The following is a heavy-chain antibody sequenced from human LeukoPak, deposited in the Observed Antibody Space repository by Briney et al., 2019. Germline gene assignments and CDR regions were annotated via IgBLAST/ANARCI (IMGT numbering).Heavy chain of an antibody. CDR2: IIPIIGTA. CDR3: ARDSPYCSGGSCFRFDP. Sequence: SVKVSCKASGYTFTGYYMHWVRQAPGQGLEWMGRIIPIIGTANYAQKFQGRVTITADESTSTAYMELSSLRSEDTAVYYCARDSPYCSGGSCFRFDPWGQGTLVTVSS. J-gene: IGHJ5*02. D-gene: IGHD2-15*01. V-gene: IGHV1-69*11. CDR1: GYTFTGYY.